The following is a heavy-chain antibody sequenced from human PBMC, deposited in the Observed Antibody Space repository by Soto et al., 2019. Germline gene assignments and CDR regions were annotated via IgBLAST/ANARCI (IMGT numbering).Heavy chain of an antibody. CDR2: FNPILSFS. CDR3: ATRFGSGSRAFDY. V-gene: IGHV1-69*02. J-gene: IGHJ4*02. CDR1: GDTFNFYT. D-gene: IGHD3-10*01. Sequence: QVQLVQSGAEVKKPGSSVKVSCKASGDTFNFYTINWVRQAPGLGLEWMGRFNPILSFSNSALKFQGRVTLTADKSTGTAYMVLRSLRSEDTAIYYCATRFGSGSRAFDYWGQGALVTVSS.